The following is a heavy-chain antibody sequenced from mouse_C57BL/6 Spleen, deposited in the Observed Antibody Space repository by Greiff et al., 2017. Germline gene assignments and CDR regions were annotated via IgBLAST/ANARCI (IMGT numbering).Heavy chain of an antibody. D-gene: IGHD1-1*01. J-gene: IGHJ1*03. CDR3: ARSRGSSRWYFDV. Sequence: VQLQQSGPELVKPGASVKISCKASGYTFTDYYMNWVKQSHGKSLEWIGDINPNNGGTSYNQKFKGKATLTVDKSSSTAYMELRSLTSEDSAVYYCARSRGSSRWYFDVWGTGTTVTVSS. V-gene: IGHV1-26*01. CDR1: GYTFTDYY. CDR2: INPNNGGT.